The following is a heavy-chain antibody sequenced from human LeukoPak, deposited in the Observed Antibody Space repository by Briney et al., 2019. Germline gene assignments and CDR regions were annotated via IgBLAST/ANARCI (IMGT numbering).Heavy chain of an antibody. Sequence: PGRSLRLSCAASGFTFSSYGMHWVRQAPGKGLEWVAVISYDGSDKYYADSVKGRFTMPRDNSKNTVYLQMNSLRAEDTAVYYCAKSLGGDYYYYGMDVWGHGTTVTVSS. V-gene: IGHV3-30*18. CDR3: AKSLGGDYYYYGMDV. CDR2: ISYDGSDK. J-gene: IGHJ6*02. CDR1: GFTFSSYG. D-gene: IGHD3-16*01.